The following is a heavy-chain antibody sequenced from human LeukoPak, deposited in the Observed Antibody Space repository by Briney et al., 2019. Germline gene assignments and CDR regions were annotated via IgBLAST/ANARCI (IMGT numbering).Heavy chain of an antibody. CDR2: ISGSGGST. J-gene: IGHJ4*02. D-gene: IGHD5-18*01. Sequence: GGSLRLSCAASGFTFSSYGMSWVRQAPGRGLEWVSVISGSGGSTYYADSVEGRFTISRDKSKNTLHLQMNSLRAEDTAVYYCAKSGGYSYGYVDQRGQGTLVTVSS. V-gene: IGHV3-23*01. CDR1: GFTFSSYG. CDR3: AKSGGYSYGYVDQ.